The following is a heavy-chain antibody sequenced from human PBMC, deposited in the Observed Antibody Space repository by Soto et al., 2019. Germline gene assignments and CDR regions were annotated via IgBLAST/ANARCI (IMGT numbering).Heavy chain of an antibody. D-gene: IGHD6-19*01. CDR3: ARAVAVPADFDY. V-gene: IGHV1-3*01. CDR1: GGTFSSYA. Sequence: GASVKVSCKASGGTFSSYAISWVRQAPGQRLEWMGWINAGNGNTKYSQKFQGRVTITRDTSASTAYMELSSLRSEDTAAYYCARAVAVPADFDYWGQGTLVTSPQ. CDR2: INAGNGNT. J-gene: IGHJ4*02.